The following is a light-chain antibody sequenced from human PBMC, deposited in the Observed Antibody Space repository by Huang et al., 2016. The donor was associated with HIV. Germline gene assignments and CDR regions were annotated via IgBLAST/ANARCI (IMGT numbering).Light chain of an antibody. Sequence: LGERATIKCKSSQSVVYSSTNMSYIAWFQQRPGQAPKLLIYWASARESGVPDRFSGSGSGTDFTLTISSLQAEDVAVYFCQQYYSALGTFGQGTRLEIK. CDR1: QSVVYSSTNMSY. J-gene: IGKJ1*01. CDR2: WAS. CDR3: QQYYSALGT. V-gene: IGKV4-1*01.